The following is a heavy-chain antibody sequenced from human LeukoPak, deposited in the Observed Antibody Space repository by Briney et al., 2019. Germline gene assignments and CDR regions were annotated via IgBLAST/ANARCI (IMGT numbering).Heavy chain of an antibody. Sequence: SETLSLTCTVSGGSISSSSYYWGWIRQPPGKGLEWIGSIYYSGSTYYNPSLKSRVTISVDTSKNQFSLKLSSVTAADTAVYYCARGERQQQPVIGNWFDPWGQGTLVTVSS. V-gene: IGHV4-39*07. CDR3: ARGERQQQPVIGNWFDP. D-gene: IGHD6-13*01. CDR1: GGSISSSSYY. J-gene: IGHJ5*02. CDR2: IYYSGST.